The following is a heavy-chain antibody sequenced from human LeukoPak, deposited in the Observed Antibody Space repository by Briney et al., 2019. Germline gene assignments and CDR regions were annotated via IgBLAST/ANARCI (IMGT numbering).Heavy chain of an antibody. D-gene: IGHD2-2*02. V-gene: IGHV4-4*07. CDR2: IYTSGST. Sequence: PSETLSLTCTVSGGSISSYYWSWIRQPAGKGLEWIGRIYTSGSTNYNPSLKSRVTMSVDTSKNQFSLKLSSVTAADTAVYYCAVPAAIARIYYYGMDVWGQGTTVTVSS. CDR3: AVPAAIARIYYYGMDV. CDR1: GGSISSYY. J-gene: IGHJ6*02.